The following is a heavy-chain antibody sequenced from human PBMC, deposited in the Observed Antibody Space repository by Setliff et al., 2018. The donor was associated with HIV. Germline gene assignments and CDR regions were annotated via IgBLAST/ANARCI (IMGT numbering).Heavy chain of an antibody. CDR2: INSATGGT. J-gene: IGHJ3*02. V-gene: IGHV1-2*04. CDR1: GYTLTDNY. CDR3: ARDYLHVFDI. Sequence: ASVKVSCKASGYTLTDNYIHWVRQAPGQGLEWMAWINSATGGTNYAQNFQGWATVTRDTSINTVYMELSSLKSDDTAVYYCARDYLHVFDIWGQGTMVTVSS.